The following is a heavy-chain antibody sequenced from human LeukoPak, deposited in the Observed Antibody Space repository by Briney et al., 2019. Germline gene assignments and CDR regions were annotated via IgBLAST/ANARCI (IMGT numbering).Heavy chain of an antibody. D-gene: IGHD3-3*01. CDR1: GGSISSYY. Sequence: PSETLSLTCTVSGGSISSYYWSWIRQPPGKGLEWIGYIYYSGSTNYNPSLKSRVTISVDTSKNQFSLKLSSVTAADTAVYYSARGYDFWSGYYLGYWGQGTLVTVSS. V-gene: IGHV4-59*01. CDR3: ARGYDFWSGYYLGY. J-gene: IGHJ4*02. CDR2: IYYSGST.